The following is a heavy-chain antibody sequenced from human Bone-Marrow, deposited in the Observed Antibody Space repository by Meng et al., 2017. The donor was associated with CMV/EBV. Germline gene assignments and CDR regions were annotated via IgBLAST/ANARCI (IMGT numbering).Heavy chain of an antibody. CDR2: IRSDDST. CDR3: ARACRQVNNCYLDY. CDR1: GFSVSSYF. Sequence: REVSGFSVSSYFMTWDRQAPGKGLEYVSFIRSDDSTNYAKTVQRRFTISRDNSKNTVFLLMNGLRAEDTALYYCARACRQVNNCYLDYWGQGTLVTVSS. D-gene: IGHD1-1*01. J-gene: IGHJ4*02. V-gene: IGHV3-53*01.